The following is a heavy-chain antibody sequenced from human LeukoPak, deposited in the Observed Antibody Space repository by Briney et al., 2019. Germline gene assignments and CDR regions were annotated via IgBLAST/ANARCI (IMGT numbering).Heavy chain of an antibody. CDR1: GGSISSYY. V-gene: IGHV4-59*01. CDR2: IYYSGST. J-gene: IGHJ4*02. Sequence: TTSETLSLTCTVSGGSISSYYWSWIRQAPGKGLEWIGYIYYSGSTNYNPSLKSRVTISVDTSKNQFSLKLSSVTAADTAVYYCARRSIAAAGTQFDYWGQGTLVTVSS. CDR3: ARRSIAAAGTQFDY. D-gene: IGHD6-13*01.